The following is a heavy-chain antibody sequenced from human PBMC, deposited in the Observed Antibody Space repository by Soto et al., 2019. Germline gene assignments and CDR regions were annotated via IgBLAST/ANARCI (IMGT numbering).Heavy chain of an antibody. Sequence: QVQLQESGPRLVSPSQTLSLTCTVSGGSISSAAYCCIWIRQSPDKGLEWIGHIYDGGTTYSSPSLKGRVTISADTSETQFSLKLSSVSAADTAVYYCARGPSGDKIDYWGQGIQVTVSS. V-gene: IGHV4-30-4*01. CDR2: IYDGGTT. J-gene: IGHJ4*02. CDR3: ARGPSGDKIDY. D-gene: IGHD7-27*01. CDR1: GGSISSAAYC.